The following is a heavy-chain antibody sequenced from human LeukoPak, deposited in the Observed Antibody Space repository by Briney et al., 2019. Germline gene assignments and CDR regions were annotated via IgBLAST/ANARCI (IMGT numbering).Heavy chain of an antibody. Sequence: ASVKVSCKASGGTFSSYAISWVRQAPGQGLEWMGGIIPIFGTANYAQKFQGRVTITADESTSTAYMELSSLRSEDTAVYYCASPWAGDYYYGMDAWGQGTTVTVSS. J-gene: IGHJ6*02. CDR2: IIPIFGTA. CDR1: GGTFSSYA. CDR3: ASPWAGDYYYGMDA. V-gene: IGHV1-69*13. D-gene: IGHD3-16*01.